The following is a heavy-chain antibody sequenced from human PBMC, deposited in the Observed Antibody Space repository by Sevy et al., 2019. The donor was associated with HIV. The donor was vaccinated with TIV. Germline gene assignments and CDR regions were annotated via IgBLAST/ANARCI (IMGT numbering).Heavy chain of an antibody. J-gene: IGHJ3*02. V-gene: IGHV6-1*01. CDR2: TYYRSKWYN. CDR1: GDSVSSNSAA. D-gene: IGHD2-21*02. CDR3: ARDISGGRFAYCGGDCYSAHDAFDI. Sequence: SQTLSLTCAISGDSVSSNSAAWNWIRQSPSRGLEWLGRTYYRSKWYNDYAVSVKSRITNNPDTSKNQFSLQLNSVTPEDTAVYYWARDISGGRFAYCGGDCYSAHDAFDIWGQGTMVTVSS.